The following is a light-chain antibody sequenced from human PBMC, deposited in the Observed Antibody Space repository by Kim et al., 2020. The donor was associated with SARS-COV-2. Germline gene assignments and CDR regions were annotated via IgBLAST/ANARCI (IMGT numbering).Light chain of an antibody. V-gene: IGKV3-20*01. Sequence: EIVLTQSPGTLSLSPGEGATLSCRASQSVANNYLAWYQQKPGQAPRLLMDGVSIRAPGTPDRFIGRGSVRDFSLTITRLEPEDFAMYYCQQYGSSTRTFGQGTKVDIK. J-gene: IGKJ1*01. CDR3: QQYGSSTRT. CDR2: GVS. CDR1: QSVANNY.